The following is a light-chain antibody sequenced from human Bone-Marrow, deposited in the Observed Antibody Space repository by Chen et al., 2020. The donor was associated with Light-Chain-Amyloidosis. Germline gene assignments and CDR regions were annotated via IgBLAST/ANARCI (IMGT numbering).Light chain of an antibody. Sequence: QSSLTQPASVSGSPGQSITISCTGTSSDVGGDNHVSWYQQHPDNATKLMIYEVTNRPSWVPDRFSGSKSDNTASRTISGLQTEDEADYFCSSYTITNTLVFGSGTRVTVL. J-gene: IGLJ1*01. CDR3: SSYTITNTLV. CDR1: SSDVGGDNH. V-gene: IGLV2-14*01. CDR2: EVT.